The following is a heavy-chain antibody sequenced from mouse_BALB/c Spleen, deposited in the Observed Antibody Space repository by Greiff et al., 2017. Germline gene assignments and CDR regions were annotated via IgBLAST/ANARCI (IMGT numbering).Heavy chain of an antibody. J-gene: IGHJ2*01. CDR1: GFTFTDYY. V-gene: IGHV7-3*02. D-gene: IGHD2-1*01. CDR3: ARGYYGNYYAMDY. CDR2: IRNKANGYTT. Sequence: VQLKESGGGLVQPGGSLRLSCATSGFTFTDYYMSWVRQPPGKALEWLGFIRNKANGYTTEYSASVKGRFTISRDNSQSILYLQMNTLRAEDSATYYCARGYYGNYYAMDYWGQGTTLTVSS.